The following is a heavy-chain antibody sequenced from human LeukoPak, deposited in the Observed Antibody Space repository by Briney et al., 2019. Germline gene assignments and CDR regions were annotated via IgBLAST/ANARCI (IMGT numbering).Heavy chain of an antibody. CDR3: VNYYDSSDYQQPNHFDY. CDR2: ISYSGST. Sequence: SETLSLTCTVSGDSINNNVYYWDWIRQPPGKGLEWIAIISYSGSTYYNPSLKSRFTISVDTSKNQFSLKLSSVTAADTAVYYCVNYYDSSDYQQPNHFDYWGQGTLVTVSS. V-gene: IGHV4-39*01. D-gene: IGHD3-22*01. CDR1: GDSINNNVYY. J-gene: IGHJ4*02.